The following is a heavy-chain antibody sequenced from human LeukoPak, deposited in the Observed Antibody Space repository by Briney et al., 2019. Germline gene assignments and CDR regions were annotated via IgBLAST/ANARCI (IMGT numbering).Heavy chain of an antibody. D-gene: IGHD3-22*01. J-gene: IGHJ4*02. CDR2: ISGSGGST. CDR1: GFTFSSYA. Sequence: GGSLRLSCAASGFTFSSYAMSWIRQAPGKGLEWVSAISGSGGSTYYADSVKGRFTISEDNSKNTLYLQMNSLRAEDTAVYYCAKVRPSYYYDSSGYLWTDYWGQGTLVTVSS. CDR3: AKVRPSYYYDSSGYLWTDY. V-gene: IGHV3-23*01.